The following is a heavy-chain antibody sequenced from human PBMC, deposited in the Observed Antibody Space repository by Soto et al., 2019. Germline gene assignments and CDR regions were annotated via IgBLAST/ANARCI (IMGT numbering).Heavy chain of an antibody. V-gene: IGHV3-74*01. CDR3: ADSWLPTSY. D-gene: IGHD3-10*01. J-gene: IGHJ4*02. CDR1: WFIFSHYW. CDR2: ISPDGRTT. Sequence: LSCSPSWFIFSHYWMHWVRQAPGKGLVWVSRISPDGRTTTYADYVKGRFTISRDNAKSTLYLQMNSLTVEDGAVYYCADSWLPTSYWGPGTLVTVSS.